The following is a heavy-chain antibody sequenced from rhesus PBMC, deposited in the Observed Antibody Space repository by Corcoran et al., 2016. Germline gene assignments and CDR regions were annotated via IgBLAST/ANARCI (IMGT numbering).Heavy chain of an antibody. J-gene: IGHJ4*01. CDR1: GYSFASYL. CDR2: IDPSNSDT. Sequence: VQLVQSGAEVKRPGESLKISCKTSGYSFASYLISWVRQMPGKALEGRGSIDPSNSDTRYSPACQGQVTISADRSITTAYLQWSSRKASDTATYDCAKGGIYYFDYWGQGVLVTVSS. CDR3: AKGGIYYFDY. V-gene: IGHV5-20*02.